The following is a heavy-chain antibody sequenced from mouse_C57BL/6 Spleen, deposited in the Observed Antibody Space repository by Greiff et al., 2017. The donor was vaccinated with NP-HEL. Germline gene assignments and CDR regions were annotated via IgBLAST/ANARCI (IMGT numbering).Heavy chain of an antibody. CDR3: ARRGYYLDY. V-gene: IGHV1-54*01. Sequence: QVQLQQSGAELVRPGTSVKVSCEASGYAFTNYLIEWVKQRPGQGLEWIGVINPGSGGTNYNEKFKGKATLTADKSSSTAYMQLSSLTSEDSAVYFCARRGYYLDYWGQGTTLTVSS. CDR1: GYAFTNYL. J-gene: IGHJ2*01. CDR2: INPGSGGT.